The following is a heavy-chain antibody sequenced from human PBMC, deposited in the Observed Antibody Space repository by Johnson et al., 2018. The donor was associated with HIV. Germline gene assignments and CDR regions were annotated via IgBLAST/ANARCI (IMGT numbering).Heavy chain of an antibody. CDR2: ISSNGDST. CDR3: ARDPRGLGVGPGEAFDI. CDR1: GFTFSSYG. D-gene: IGHD2-15*01. J-gene: IGHJ3*02. V-gene: IGHV3-64*01. Sequence: VQLVESGGGLVQPGGSLRLSCAASGFTFSSYGMHWVRQAPGKGLEYVSGISSNGDSTYYANSVKGRFTISRHNSKNTLYLQMNSLRAEDTAVYYCARDPRGLGVGPGEAFDIWGQGTMVTVSS.